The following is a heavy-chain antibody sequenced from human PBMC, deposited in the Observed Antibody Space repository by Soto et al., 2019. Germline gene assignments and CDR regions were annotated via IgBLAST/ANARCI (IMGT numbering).Heavy chain of an antibody. CDR2: INHSVST. J-gene: IGHJ4*02. V-gene: IGHV4-34*01. CDR3: ARGLSIYDSSGYYSPFDY. CDR1: GGSISSYY. D-gene: IGHD3-22*01. Sequence: PSETLSLTCTVSGGSISSYYWSWIRQPPGKGLEWIGEINHSVSTNYNPSLKSRVTISVDTSKTQFSLKLGSVTAADTAVYYCARGLSIYDSSGYYSPFDYWGQGTLVTVSS.